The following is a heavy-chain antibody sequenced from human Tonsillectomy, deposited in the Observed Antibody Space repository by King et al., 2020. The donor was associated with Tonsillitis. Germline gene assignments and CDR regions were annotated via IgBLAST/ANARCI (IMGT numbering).Heavy chain of an antibody. Sequence: QLVQSGAEVKKPGASVKVSCKASGYIFTNYDINWVRQATGQGLEWMGWMNPNSGNTGYAQKFQGRVTMTRNNSISTAYMELSSLTFEDTAVYYCARVAVTDYWGQGTLVTVSS. D-gene: IGHD6-19*01. V-gene: IGHV1-8*02. CDR2: MNPNSGNT. CDR1: GYIFTNYD. CDR3: ARVAVTDY. J-gene: IGHJ4*02.